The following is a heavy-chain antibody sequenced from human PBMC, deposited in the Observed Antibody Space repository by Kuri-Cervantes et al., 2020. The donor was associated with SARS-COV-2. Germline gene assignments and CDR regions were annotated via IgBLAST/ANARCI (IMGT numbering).Heavy chain of an antibody. V-gene: IGHV1-69*13. Sequence: SVKVSCKATGGTFSSYAVSWVRQAPGQGLEWMGGIIPILGTPNYAQKFQGRVTITADESTSTAFMELSSLRSEDTAVYYCARGFTYYDFWSGYYIRGSLNYYYYYYMDVWGKGTTVTVSS. CDR2: IIPILGTP. CDR3: ARGFTYYDFWSGYYIRGSLNYYYYYYMDV. J-gene: IGHJ6*03. CDR1: GGTFSSYA. D-gene: IGHD3-3*01.